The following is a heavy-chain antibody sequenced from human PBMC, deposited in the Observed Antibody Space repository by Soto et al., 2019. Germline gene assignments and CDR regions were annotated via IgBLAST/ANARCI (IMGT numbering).Heavy chain of an antibody. J-gene: IGHJ6*02. V-gene: IGHV4-34*01. CDR2: INHSGST. D-gene: IGHD3-10*01. Sequence: SETLSLTCAVYGGSFSGYYWSWIRQPPGKGLEWIGEINHSGSTNYNPSLKSRVTISVDTSKNQFSLKLSSVTAADTAVYYCARGPRRYYYGSGSSYYYYYGMDVWGQGTTVTVS. CDR1: GGSFSGYY. CDR3: ARGPRRYYYGSGSSYYYYYGMDV.